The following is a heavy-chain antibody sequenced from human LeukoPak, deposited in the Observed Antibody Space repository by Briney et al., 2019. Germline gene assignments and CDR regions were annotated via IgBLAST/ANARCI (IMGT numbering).Heavy chain of an antibody. CDR1: GYSISSGYY. D-gene: IGHD2-15*01. V-gene: IGHV4-38-2*01. CDR3: ARHAYCSGGSCPDF. CDR2: ILRSGST. J-gene: IGHJ4*02. Sequence: SETLSLTCAVSGYSISSGYYWGWVRQPPGKGLEWVGSILRSGSTHYHPSLKSRVTISVDTSKYQFSLKLSPVTAADTAVYYCARHAYCSGGSCPDFWGQGTLVTVSS.